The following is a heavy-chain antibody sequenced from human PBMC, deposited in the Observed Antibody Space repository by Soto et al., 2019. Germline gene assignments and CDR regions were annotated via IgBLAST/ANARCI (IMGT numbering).Heavy chain of an antibody. CDR2: IWYDGSNK. V-gene: IGHV3-33*01. D-gene: IGHD3-22*01. J-gene: IGHJ4*02. CDR1: GFTFSSYG. CDR3: ARPHYYDSSGYYWDY. Sequence: QVQLVESGGGVVQPGRSLRLSCVASGFTFSSYGMHWVRQAPGKGLEWVAVIWYDGSNKYYADSVKGRFTISRDNSKNMLYLQMNSLRGEDTAVYYCARPHYYDSSGYYWDYWGQGTLVTVSS.